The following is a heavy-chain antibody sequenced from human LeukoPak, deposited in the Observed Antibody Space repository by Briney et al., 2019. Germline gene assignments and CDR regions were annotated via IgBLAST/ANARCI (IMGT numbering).Heavy chain of an antibody. Sequence: ASVKVSCKASGGTFSSYAISWVRQAPGQGLEWMGGIIPIFGTANYAQKFQGRVTITADESTSTAYMELSSLRSEDTAVYYCARALAVAGYYYYGMDVWGQGTTVTVSS. J-gene: IGHJ6*02. D-gene: IGHD6-19*01. V-gene: IGHV1-69*01. CDR3: ARALAVAGYYYYGMDV. CDR1: GGTFSSYA. CDR2: IIPIFGTA.